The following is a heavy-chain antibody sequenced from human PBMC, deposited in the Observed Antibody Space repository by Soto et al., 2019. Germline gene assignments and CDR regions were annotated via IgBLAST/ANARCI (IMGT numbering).Heavy chain of an antibody. D-gene: IGHD2-2*01. J-gene: IGHJ6*02. CDR2: ISAYNGNT. V-gene: IGHV1-18*01. Sequence: QVELVQSGAEVKKPGASVKVSCKASGYTFTSYGISWVRQAPGQGLEWMGWISAYNGNTNYAQKLQGRVTMTTDTSTSTADMELRSLRSDDTAVYYCARLVLGCCSSTSCPSNYGMDVWGQGTTVTVSS. CDR3: ARLVLGCCSSTSCPSNYGMDV. CDR1: GYTFTSYG.